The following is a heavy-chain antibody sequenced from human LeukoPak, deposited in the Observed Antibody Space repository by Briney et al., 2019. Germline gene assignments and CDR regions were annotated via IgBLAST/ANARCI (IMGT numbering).Heavy chain of an antibody. CDR2: INASDEST. V-gene: IGHV1-46*02. Sequence: GASVKVSCKASGYTFNSSYMHWVRQAPGQGLEWMGIINASDESTRYAQKFQGRVTMTKDTSTNTVYMHLSSLSSDDTAVYYCARAYYESSAYRHAVYFDYWGQGTLVTVSS. J-gene: IGHJ4*02. CDR3: ARAYYESSAYRHAVYFDY. CDR1: GYTFNSSY. D-gene: IGHD3-22*01.